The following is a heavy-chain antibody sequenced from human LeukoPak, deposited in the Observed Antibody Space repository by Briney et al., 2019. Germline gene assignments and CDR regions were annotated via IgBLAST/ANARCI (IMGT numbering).Heavy chain of an antibody. CDR3: ARGGQSYYYDSSGYGDY. Sequence: ASVKVSCKASGYTFTSYYMHWVRRAPGQGLEWMGIINPSGGSTSYAQKFQGRVTMTRDTSTSTVYMELSSLRSEDTAVYYCARGGQSYYYDSSGYGDYWGQGTLVTVSS. V-gene: IGHV1-46*01. CDR1: GYTFTSYY. D-gene: IGHD3-22*01. J-gene: IGHJ4*02. CDR2: INPSGGST.